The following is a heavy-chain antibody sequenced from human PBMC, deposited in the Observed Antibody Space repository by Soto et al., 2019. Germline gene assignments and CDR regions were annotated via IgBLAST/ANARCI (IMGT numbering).Heavy chain of an antibody. D-gene: IGHD3-10*01. CDR2: VSRSTSYT. CDR1: GFAFSDYY. CDR3: ARGDTTLWSGE. J-gene: IGHJ6*02. V-gene: IGHV3-11*05. Sequence: GVSLRLSCASSGFAFSDYYIILIRQAPGKGLEWVSYVSRSTSYTNYADSVKGRFTISRDNARNSLYLQMNSLRAEDMAAYYCARGDTTLWSGEGDQGTTVTVSS.